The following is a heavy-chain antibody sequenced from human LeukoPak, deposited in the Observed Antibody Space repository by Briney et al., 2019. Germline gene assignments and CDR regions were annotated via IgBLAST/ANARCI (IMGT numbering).Heavy chain of an antibody. D-gene: IGHD2-15*01. CDR1: GFTFKSA. Sequence: SVKVSCKDSGFTFKSAVQWVRQTRGQRLEWIGWIVVGGGNTNYAQKFSERVTITRDMSTSTAYMELSSLRSEDTAVYYCVADVVSAVGVLASWGQGTLVTVSS. CDR2: IVVGGGNT. CDR3: VADVVSAVGVLAS. J-gene: IGHJ5*02. V-gene: IGHV1-58*01.